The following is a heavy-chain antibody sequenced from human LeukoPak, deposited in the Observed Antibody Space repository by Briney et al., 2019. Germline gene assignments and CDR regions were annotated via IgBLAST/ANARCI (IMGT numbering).Heavy chain of an antibody. V-gene: IGHV3-23*01. J-gene: IGHJ4*02. Sequence: GSLRLSCAAPGFIFNNYAMNWVRQAPGKGLEWVSGIIGSGDSTYYADSVKGRFTISRDNSKNTLFLQTNSLRAEDTAVYYCAKGRGGTVTSGFNYWGQGTLVTVSS. D-gene: IGHD4-17*01. CDR1: GFIFNNYA. CDR3: AKGRGGTVTSGFNY. CDR2: IIGSGDST.